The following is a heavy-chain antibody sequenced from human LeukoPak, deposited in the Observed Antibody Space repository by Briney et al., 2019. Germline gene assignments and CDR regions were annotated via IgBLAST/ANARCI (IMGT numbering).Heavy chain of an antibody. V-gene: IGHV4-34*01. Sequence: SETLSLTCAVYGGSFSGYYWSWIRQPPGKGLEWIGEINHSGSTNYNPSLKSRVTISVDTSKNQFSLKLSSVTAADTAVYYCAYASSWNFDYWGQGTLVTVSS. CDR3: AYASSWNFDY. D-gene: IGHD6-13*01. CDR1: GGSFSGYY. J-gene: IGHJ4*02. CDR2: INHSGST.